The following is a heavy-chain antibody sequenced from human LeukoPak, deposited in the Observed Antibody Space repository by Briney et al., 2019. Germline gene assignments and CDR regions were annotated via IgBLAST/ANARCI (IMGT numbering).Heavy chain of an antibody. D-gene: IGHD1-14*01. CDR1: GGSISSYY. Sequence: SETLSLTCTVSGGSISSYYWSWIRQPPGKGLEWIGYIYYSGSTNYNPSLKSRVTISVDTSKNQFSLKLSSVTAADTAVYYCARGLEPTHRINWFDPWGQGTLVTVSS. CDR3: ARGLEPTHRINWFDP. CDR2: IYYSGST. V-gene: IGHV4-59*01. J-gene: IGHJ5*02.